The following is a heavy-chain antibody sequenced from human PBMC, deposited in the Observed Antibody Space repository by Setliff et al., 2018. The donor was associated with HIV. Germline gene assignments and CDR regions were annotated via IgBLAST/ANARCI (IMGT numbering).Heavy chain of an antibody. V-gene: IGHV4-39*07. D-gene: IGHD3-16*01. CDR3: ARDGGTYAIGDAFDI. Sequence: KPSETLSLTCAVPGDSMINDRYFWSWFRQAPGKGLEWIGNILHRGTTYYNPSLNSRVTMSVDTSKNQFSLELSSVTAADTAVYYCARDGGTYAIGDAFDIWGQGTMVTVSS. CDR1: GDSMINDRYF. J-gene: IGHJ3*02. CDR2: ILHRGTT.